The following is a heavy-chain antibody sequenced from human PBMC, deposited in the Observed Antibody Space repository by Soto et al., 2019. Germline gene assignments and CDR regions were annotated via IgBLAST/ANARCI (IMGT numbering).Heavy chain of an antibody. D-gene: IGHD4-4*01. CDR1: GFTFSSYA. CDR3: ARPLWRDDYNWGYFDL. J-gene: IGHJ2*01. Sequence: QVQLVESGGGVVQLGRSLRLSCAASGFTFSSYAMHWVRQAPGKGLEWVAVIPYDGSNKYYADSVKGPFTISRDNSKNTLYLQMNKLRAEDTAVYYCARPLWRDDYNWGYFDLWGRGTLVTVSS. V-gene: IGHV3-30-3*01. CDR2: IPYDGSNK.